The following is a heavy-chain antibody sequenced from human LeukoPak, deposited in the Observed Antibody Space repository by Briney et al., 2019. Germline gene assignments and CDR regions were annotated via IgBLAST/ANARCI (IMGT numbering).Heavy chain of an antibody. Sequence: PVASVKVSCKVSGYPFVDYYIHWIKQAPGKGLEWMGLVDPEDGRTVYAEKLQDRVTITADTSVDTVYMELRSLRFDDTAVYYCATERPLTVGDHFAFWTQGSLVSVSS. J-gene: IGHJ4*02. V-gene: IGHV1-69-2*01. CDR3: ATERPLTVGDHFAF. CDR1: GYPFVDYY. D-gene: IGHD4-23*01. CDR2: VDPEDGRT.